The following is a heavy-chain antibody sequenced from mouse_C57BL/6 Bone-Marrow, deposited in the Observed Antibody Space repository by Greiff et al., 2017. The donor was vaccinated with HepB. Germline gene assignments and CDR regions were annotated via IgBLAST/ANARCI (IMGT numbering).Heavy chain of an antibody. CDR1: GFTFSSYA. D-gene: IGHD2-10*01. J-gene: IGHJ2*01. CDR3: ARSPTDY. CDR2: ISDGGSYT. V-gene: IGHV5-4*01. Sequence: DVHLVESGGGLVKPGGSLKLSSAASGFTFSSYAMSWVRQTPEKRLEWVATISDGGSYTYYPDNVKGRFTISRDNAKNNLYLQMSHLKSEDTAMYYCARSPTDYWGQGTTLTVSS.